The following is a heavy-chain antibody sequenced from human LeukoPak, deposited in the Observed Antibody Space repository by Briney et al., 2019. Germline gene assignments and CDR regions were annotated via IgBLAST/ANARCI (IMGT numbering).Heavy chain of an antibody. D-gene: IGHD1-1*01. CDR2: INPNDGAT. J-gene: IGHJ3*01. V-gene: IGHV1-2*02. CDR3: ARYGDTPGTTFDALDL. Sequence: ASVKVSCKTSGYTFTGHYMHWVRQAPGQGLEWLGWINPNDGATNYAQTFRGRVTMTRDTAINTIYVELNRLRSDDTAVYYCARYGDTPGTTFDALDLWGPGTMVTVSS. CDR1: GYTFTGHY.